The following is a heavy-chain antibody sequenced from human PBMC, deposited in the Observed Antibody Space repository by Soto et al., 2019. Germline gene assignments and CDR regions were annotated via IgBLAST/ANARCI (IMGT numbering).Heavy chain of an antibody. CDR1: GYTFTSYA. D-gene: IGHD3-3*01. CDR3: ARLRFLSLPGPLAY. J-gene: IGHJ4*02. Sequence: ASVKVSCKASGYTFTSYAMHWVRQAPGQRLEWMGWINAGNGNTKYSQKFQGRVTITRDTSASTAYMELSSLRSEDTAVYYCARLRFLSLPGPLAYWGQRTLVPVSS. CDR2: INAGNGNT. V-gene: IGHV1-3*01.